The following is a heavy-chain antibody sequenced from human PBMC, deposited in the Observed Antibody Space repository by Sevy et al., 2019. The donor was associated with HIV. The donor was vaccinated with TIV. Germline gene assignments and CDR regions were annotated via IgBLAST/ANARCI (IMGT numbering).Heavy chain of an antibody. CDR3: ARADHDSATFFYYYGLDV. CDR2: MNPDSGRR. CDR1: GYSLNSYD. D-gene: IGHD1-26*01. J-gene: IGHJ6*02. Sequence: ASVKVSCKASGYSLNSYDINWVRQATGQGLEWMGWMNPDSGRRGYAPKFQGRVTMTTDTSKGTAYMESRGLRSDDSAVYYCARADHDSATFFYYYGLDVWGQGTTVTVSS. V-gene: IGHV1-8*01.